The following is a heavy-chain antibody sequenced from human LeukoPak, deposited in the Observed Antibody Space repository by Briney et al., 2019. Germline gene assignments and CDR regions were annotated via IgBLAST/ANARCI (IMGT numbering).Heavy chain of an antibody. CDR1: GFTFSSYG. J-gene: IGHJ4*02. CDR2: ISYDGSNK. V-gene: IGHV3-30*19. CDR3: ARDPY. Sequence: QPGGSLRLSCAASGFTFSSYGMHWVRQAPGKGLEWVAVISYDGSNKYYAGSVKGRFTISRDNSKNTLYLQMNSLRAEDTAVYYCARDPYWGQGTLVTVSS.